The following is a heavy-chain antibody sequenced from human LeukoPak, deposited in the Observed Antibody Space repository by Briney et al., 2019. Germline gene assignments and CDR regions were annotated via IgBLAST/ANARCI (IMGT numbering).Heavy chain of an antibody. CDR3: AKGDNNILTGYYNSFDS. J-gene: IGHJ4*02. Sequence: PGGSLRLSCAASGFTFSSYGMHWVRQAPGKGLEWVAVISYDGSNKYYADSVKGRFTISRDNSRNTLFLQMDSLRAEDTALFYCAKGDNNILTGYYNSFDSWGQGTLVTVSS. V-gene: IGHV3-30*18. CDR2: ISYDGSNK. CDR1: GFTFSSYG. D-gene: IGHD3-9*01.